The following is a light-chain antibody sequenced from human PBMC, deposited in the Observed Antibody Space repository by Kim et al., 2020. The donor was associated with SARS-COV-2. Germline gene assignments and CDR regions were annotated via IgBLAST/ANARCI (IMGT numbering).Light chain of an antibody. CDR1: SGSIDDNY. CDR2: EDD. CDR3: QSYNRDNVI. Sequence: GKTVIISCTRSSGSIDDNYVEWYQQRPGVVPTTVIYEDDQRPSGVSDRFSGSIDNSSNSASLTISGLRTEDEADYYCQSYNRDNVIFGGGTQLTVL. J-gene: IGLJ2*01. V-gene: IGLV6-57*03.